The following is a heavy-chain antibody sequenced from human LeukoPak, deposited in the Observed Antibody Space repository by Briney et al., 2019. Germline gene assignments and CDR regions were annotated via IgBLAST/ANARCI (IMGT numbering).Heavy chain of an antibody. CDR1: GGSFSGYY. CDR3: ARSKYGLASYSSGWYGYFQH. D-gene: IGHD6-19*01. V-gene: IGHV4-34*01. CDR2: INHSGST. Sequence: TPSETLSLTCAVYGGSFSGYYWSWIRQPPGKGLEWIGEINHSGSTNYNPSLKSRVTISVDTSKNQFSLKLSSVTAADTAVYYCARSKYGLASYSSGWYGYFQHWGQGTLVTVSS. J-gene: IGHJ1*01.